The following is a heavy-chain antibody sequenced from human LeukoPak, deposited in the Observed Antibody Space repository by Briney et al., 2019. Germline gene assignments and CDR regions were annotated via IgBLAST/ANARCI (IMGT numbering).Heavy chain of an antibody. V-gene: IGHV1-18*01. CDR1: GYTFTSYG. CDR3: AREETYYYGSGSYQARYYFDY. CDR2: ISAYNGNT. Sequence: ASVKVSCKASGYTFTSYGISWVRQAPGQGLEWMGWISAYNGNTNYVQKLQGRVTMTTDTSTSTAYMELRSLRSDDTAVYYCAREETYYYGSGSYQARYYFDYWGQGTLVTVSS. J-gene: IGHJ4*02. D-gene: IGHD3-10*01.